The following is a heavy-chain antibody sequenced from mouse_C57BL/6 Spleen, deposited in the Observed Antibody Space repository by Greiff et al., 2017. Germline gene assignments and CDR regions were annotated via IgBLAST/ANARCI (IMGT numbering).Heavy chain of an antibody. CDR1: GFTFSDYG. CDR3: ARKEYAMDY. Sequence: EVKLMESGGGLVKPGGSLKLSCAASGFTFSDYGMHWVRQAPEKGLEWVAYISSGSSTIYYADTVKGRFTISRDNAKNTLFLQMTSLGSEDTAMYDCARKEYAMDYWGQGTSVTVSS. V-gene: IGHV5-17*01. CDR2: ISSGSSTI. J-gene: IGHJ4*01.